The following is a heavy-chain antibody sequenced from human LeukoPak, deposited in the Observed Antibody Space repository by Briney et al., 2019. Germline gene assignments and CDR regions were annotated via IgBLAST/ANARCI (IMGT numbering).Heavy chain of an antibody. Sequence: GGSLRLSCAASGFTFSDYYTSWIRQAPGKGLEWVSYISSSGSTIYYADSVKGRFTISRDNAKNSLYLQMHSLRAEDTAVYYCASQMDCSGGSCSDYWGQGTLVTVSS. V-gene: IGHV3-11*04. CDR2: ISSSGSTI. CDR3: ASQMDCSGGSCSDY. J-gene: IGHJ4*02. CDR1: GFTFSDYY. D-gene: IGHD2-15*01.